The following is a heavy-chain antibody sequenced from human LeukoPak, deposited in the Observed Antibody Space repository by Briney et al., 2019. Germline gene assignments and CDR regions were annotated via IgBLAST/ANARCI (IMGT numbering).Heavy chain of an antibody. D-gene: IGHD3-10*01. V-gene: IGHV1-18*01. CDR1: GYTFTTYG. CDR2: ISAYNGNT. J-gene: IGHJ4*02. CDR3: ARGQITYGSGSYYKWSFDY. Sequence: GASVKVSCLASGYTFTTYGISWVRQAPGQGLEWMGWISAYNGNTNYAQKLQGRVTMTTDTSTSTAYMELRSLRSDDTAVYYCARGQITYGSGSYYKWSFDYWGQGTLVTVSS.